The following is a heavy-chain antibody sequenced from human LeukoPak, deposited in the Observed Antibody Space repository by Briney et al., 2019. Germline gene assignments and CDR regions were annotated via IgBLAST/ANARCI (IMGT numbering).Heavy chain of an antibody. CDR2: MNPNSGNT. J-gene: IGHJ4*02. V-gene: IGHV1-8*03. CDR3: ARVSYDFWSGASLNYFDY. D-gene: IGHD3-3*01. Sequence: ASVKVSCKASGYTFTSYGISWVRQAPGQGLEWMGWMNPNSGNTGYAQKFQGRVTITRNTSISTAYMELSSLRSEDTAVYYCARVSYDFWSGASLNYFDYWGQGTLVTVSS. CDR1: GYTFTSYG.